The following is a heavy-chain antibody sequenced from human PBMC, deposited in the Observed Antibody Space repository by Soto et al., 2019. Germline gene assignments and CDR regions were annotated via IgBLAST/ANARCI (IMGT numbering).Heavy chain of an antibody. CDR3: ARGGYGDYSGWFDP. V-gene: IGHV4-31*03. CDR1: GGSISSGGYY. J-gene: IGHJ5*02. Sequence: QVQLQESGPGLVKPSQTLSLTCTVSGGSISSGGYYWSWIRQHPGKGLEWIGYIYYSGSTYYNPSLKSRVTISVDTSKNQFSLKLSSVTAADTAMYYCARGGYGDYSGWFDPWGQGTLVTVSS. D-gene: IGHD4-17*01. CDR2: IYYSGST.